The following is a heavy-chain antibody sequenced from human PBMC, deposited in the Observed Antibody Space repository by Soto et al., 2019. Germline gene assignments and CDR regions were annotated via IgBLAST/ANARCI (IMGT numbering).Heavy chain of an antibody. V-gene: IGHV3-30*03. D-gene: IGHD6-19*01. CDR2: ISQNGDRK. Sequence: QLQLVESGGGVVQPGRSLRLSCAVSDFSFNIYAFHWVRQAPGKGLEWVALISQNGDRKSYADSVKGRFTISRDNSKNTLYLELTRLRPEDTGVYNCATDRGPHSRWRVAPFGQWGQGTQVTVSS. CDR3: ATDRGPHSRWRVAPFGQ. J-gene: IGHJ4*02. CDR1: DFSFNIYA.